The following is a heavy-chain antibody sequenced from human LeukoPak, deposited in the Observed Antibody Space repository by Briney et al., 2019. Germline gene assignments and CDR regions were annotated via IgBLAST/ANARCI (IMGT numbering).Heavy chain of an antibody. CDR1: GFTFSSYA. D-gene: IGHD5-24*01. J-gene: IGHJ4*02. Sequence: RRCLRLACAAYGFTFSSYAMQWVRQAPGKGLEWVAVISYDGSNKYYADSVKGRFTSSRDNSKNTLYLQMNSLRTEDTALYYCARPSPPGDGYNPCDYWGQGTLVTVSS. V-gene: IGHV3-30-3*01. CDR2: ISYDGSNK. CDR3: ARPSPPGDGYNPCDY.